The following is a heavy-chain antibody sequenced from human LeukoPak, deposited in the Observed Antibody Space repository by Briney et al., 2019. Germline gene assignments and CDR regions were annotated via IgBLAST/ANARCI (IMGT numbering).Heavy chain of an antibody. D-gene: IGHD6-13*01. J-gene: IGHJ1*01. Sequence: KPSETLSLTCTVSGGSISTSAYYWGWIRQPPGKGLEWIGSIYYRGSTYYNPSLKSRVTISVDTSKNQFSLQLSSVTAADTAVYYCASHRGYTNTWYTDFQYWGQGTLVTVSS. V-gene: IGHV4-39*07. CDR2: IYYRGST. CDR3: ASHRGYTNTWYTDFQY. CDR1: GGSISTSAYY.